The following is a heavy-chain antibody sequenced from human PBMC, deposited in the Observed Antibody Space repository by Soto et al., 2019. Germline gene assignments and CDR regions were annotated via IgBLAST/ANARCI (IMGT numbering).Heavy chain of an antibody. CDR3: ARGYGRNFDY. D-gene: IGHD3-10*01. J-gene: IGHJ4*02. CDR1: GGSFSGYY. Sequence: QVQLQQWGAGLLKPSETLSLTCAVYGGSFSGYYWNWIRQPPGKGLEWIGEINHSGSTNYNPSPKSRVTISLDTSKNQFALKLSSMTAADTAVYDCARGYGRNFDYWGQGTLVTVSS. CDR2: INHSGST. V-gene: IGHV4-34*01.